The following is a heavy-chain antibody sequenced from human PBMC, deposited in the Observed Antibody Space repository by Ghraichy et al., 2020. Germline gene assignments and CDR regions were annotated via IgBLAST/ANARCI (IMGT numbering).Heavy chain of an antibody. V-gene: IGHV4-39*01. J-gene: IGHJ5*02. CDR2: IYYSGST. CDR1: GGSISSSSYY. CDR3: AGHEEDIVVGPHWFDP. D-gene: IGHD2-2*01. Sequence: SETLSLTCTVSGGSISSSSYYWGWIRQPPGKGLEWIGSIYYSGSTYYNPSLKSRVTISVDTSKNQFSLKLSSVTAADTAVYYCAGHEEDIVVGPHWFDPWGQGTLVTVSS.